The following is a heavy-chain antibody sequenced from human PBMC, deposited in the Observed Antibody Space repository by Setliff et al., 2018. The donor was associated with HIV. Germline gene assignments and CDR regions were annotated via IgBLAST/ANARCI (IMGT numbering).Heavy chain of an antibody. CDR2: IYSRGTK. V-gene: IGHV4-31*03. D-gene: IGHD2-15*01. CDR3: ARGCGSGGFCHPNFYHYMDV. Sequence: SETLSLTCTFSDVTSGDYYWTWIRQHPVKGLEWIGYIYSRGTKYYNPSLKSRLAISLDTSKNQFSLNLKSVTAADAAVYYCARGCGSGGFCHPNFYHYMDVWGKGTTVTVSS. CDR1: DVTSGDYY. J-gene: IGHJ6*03.